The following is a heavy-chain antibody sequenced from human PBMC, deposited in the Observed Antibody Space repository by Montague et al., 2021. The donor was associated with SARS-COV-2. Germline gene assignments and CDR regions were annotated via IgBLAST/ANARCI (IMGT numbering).Heavy chain of an antibody. CDR2: INHSGTT. CDR3: ARWDPQTLTLIGLRGKSASDY. Sequence: SETLSLTCAVYGGSFSGYYWTWIRQSPGKGLECIAEINHSGTTNYNFNPSLRSRVTISVDTSKSRFSLKLSSVTAADTGVYYCARWDPQTLTLIGLRGKSASDYWGQGTLVTVSS. D-gene: IGHD4-23*01. V-gene: IGHV4-34*01. J-gene: IGHJ4*02. CDR1: GGSFSGYY.